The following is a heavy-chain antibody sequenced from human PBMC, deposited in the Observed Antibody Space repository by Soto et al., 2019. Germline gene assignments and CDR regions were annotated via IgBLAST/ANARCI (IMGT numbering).Heavy chain of an antibody. J-gene: IGHJ3*02. D-gene: IGHD3-9*01. CDR3: ARETSGLRYFDWSPAFDI. V-gene: IGHV4-31*03. Sequence: QVQLQESGPGLVKPSQTLSLTCTVSGGSISSGGYYWSWIRQHPGKGLEWIGYIYYSGSTYYNPSLKSRFTISVDTSKNQFALKLSSVTAADTAVYYCARETSGLRYFDWSPAFDIWGQGTMVTVSS. CDR2: IYYSGST. CDR1: GGSISSGGYY.